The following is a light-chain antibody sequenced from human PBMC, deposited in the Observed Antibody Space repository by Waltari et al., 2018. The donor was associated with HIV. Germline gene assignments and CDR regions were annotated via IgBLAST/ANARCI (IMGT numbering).Light chain of an antibody. CDR2: GGN. CDR1: SLRSFF. J-gene: IGLJ1*01. V-gene: IGLV3-19*01. CDR3: HSRDTNTDHHV. Sequence: SSELTQDPVVSVALGQTIKITCQGDSLRSFFATWDQQRPGQAPVLVVYGGNRRPSGIPERFSASNSGNTSSLLISKSEAGDEADYFCHSRDTNTDHHVFGGGTRVIV.